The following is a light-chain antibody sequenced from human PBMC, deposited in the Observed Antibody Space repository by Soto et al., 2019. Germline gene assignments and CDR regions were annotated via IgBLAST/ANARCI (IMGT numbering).Light chain of an antibody. CDR3: QQYGSSGT. CDR2: GAS. J-gene: IGKJ1*01. Sequence: EVAMAQTPVTLSLSPGERATLSCRASQSVSNNYLAWYQQKPGQAPRLLIYGASNRATGIPDRFSGSGSGTDFTLTISRLEPEDFAVYYCQQYGSSGTFGQGTKVDI. CDR1: QSVSNNY. V-gene: IGKV3-20*01.